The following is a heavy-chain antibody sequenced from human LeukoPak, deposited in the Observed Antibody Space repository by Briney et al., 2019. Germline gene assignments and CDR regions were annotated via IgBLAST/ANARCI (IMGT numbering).Heavy chain of an antibody. D-gene: IGHD3-9*01. V-gene: IGHV3-11*04. CDR2: ISSSGSTI. CDR1: GFTFSDYY. CDR3: ARDQNDILAFDI. Sequence: GGSLRLSCAASGFTFSDYYMSWIRQAPGKGLQWVSYISSSGSTIYYADSVKGRFTISRDNAKNSLYLQMNSLRAEDTAVYYCARDQNDILAFDIWGQGTMVTVSS. J-gene: IGHJ3*02.